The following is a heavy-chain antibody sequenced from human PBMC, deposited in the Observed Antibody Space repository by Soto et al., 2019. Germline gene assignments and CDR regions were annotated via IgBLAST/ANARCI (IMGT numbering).Heavy chain of an antibody. CDR3: ERRGDYLAAAGTRSDAFDI. CDR1: GYSFTSYW. V-gene: IGHV5-51*01. Sequence: GESLKISCKGSGYSFTSYWIGWVRQMPGKGLEWMGIIYPGDSDTRYSPSFQGQVTISADKSISTAYLQLSSLKASDTAMYYCERRGDYLAAAGTRSDAFDIWGQGTMVTVSS. CDR2: IYPGDSDT. J-gene: IGHJ3*02. D-gene: IGHD6-13*01.